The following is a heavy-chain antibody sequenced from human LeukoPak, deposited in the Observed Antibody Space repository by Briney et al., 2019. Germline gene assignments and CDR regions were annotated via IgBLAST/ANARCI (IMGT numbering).Heavy chain of an antibody. Sequence: IPSQTLSLTCTVSGGSISSGSYYWSWIRQPAGKGLEWIGRIYTSGSTNYNPSLKSRVTISVDTSKNQFSLKLSSVTAADTAVYYCARRKIYGSGSSPFDYWGQGTLVTVSS. V-gene: IGHV4-61*02. CDR3: ARRKIYGSGSSPFDY. CDR2: IYTSGST. J-gene: IGHJ4*02. CDR1: GGSISSGSYY. D-gene: IGHD3-10*01.